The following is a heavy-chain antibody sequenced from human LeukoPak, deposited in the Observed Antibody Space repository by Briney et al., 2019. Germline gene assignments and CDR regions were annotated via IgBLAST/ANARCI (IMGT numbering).Heavy chain of an antibody. V-gene: IGHV3-30*18. CDR3: AKAGRPDYYDSSGYLDY. CDR2: ISHDGNNK. D-gene: IGHD3-22*01. Sequence: PGGSLRLSCAASGFTFSNYDMHWVRQAPGKGLEWVALISHDGNNKYYADSVKGRFTISRDNSKNTLYLQMNSLRAEDTAVYYCAKAGRPDYYDSSGYLDYWGQGTLVTVSS. CDR1: GFTFSNYD. J-gene: IGHJ4*02.